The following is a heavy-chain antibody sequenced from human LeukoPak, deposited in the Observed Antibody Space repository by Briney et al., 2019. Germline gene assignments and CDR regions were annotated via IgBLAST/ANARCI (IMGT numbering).Heavy chain of an antibody. D-gene: IGHD3-22*01. CDR2: IYYSGST. Sequence: PSETLSPTCTVSGGSISSGDYYWSWIRQPPGKGLEWIGYIYYSGSTYYNPSLKSRVTISVDTSKNQFSLKLSSVTAADTAVYYCARDYYDSSGYYSLYFDYWGQGTLVTVSS. CDR3: ARDYYDSSGYYSLYFDY. V-gene: IGHV4-30-4*01. J-gene: IGHJ4*02. CDR1: GGSISSGDYY.